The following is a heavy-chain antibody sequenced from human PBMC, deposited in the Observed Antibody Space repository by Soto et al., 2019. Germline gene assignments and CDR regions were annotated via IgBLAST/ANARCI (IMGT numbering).Heavy chain of an antibody. CDR2: ISPYSGNT. J-gene: IGHJ6*02. CDR1: GYIFVNYG. D-gene: IGHD2-15*01. Sequence: QVQLVQSGDEVRKPRSSVKVSCKASGYIFVNYGIAWVRQAPGQGLEWMGWISPYSGNTQYASKVQGRLTMTTDTSRSTAYMGLGGLASDEKYVYYCAMVGKCVPPTPQDVWGQGTTVTVSS. V-gene: IGHV1-18*01. CDR3: AMVGKCVPPTPQDV.